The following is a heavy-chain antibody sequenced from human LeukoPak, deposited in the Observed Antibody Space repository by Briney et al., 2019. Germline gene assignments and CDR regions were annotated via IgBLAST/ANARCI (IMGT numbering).Heavy chain of an antibody. V-gene: IGHV1-2*02. CDR2: INPNSGGT. CDR1: GYTFTGYY. CDR3: ARASLLRYFDWLSQYFQH. D-gene: IGHD3-9*01. J-gene: IGHJ1*01. Sequence: ASVKVSCTASGYTFTGYYMHWVRQAPGQGLGWMGWINPNSGGTNYAQKFQGRVTMTRDTSISTAYMELSRLRSDDTAVYYCARASLLRYFDWLSQYFQHWGQGTLVTVSS.